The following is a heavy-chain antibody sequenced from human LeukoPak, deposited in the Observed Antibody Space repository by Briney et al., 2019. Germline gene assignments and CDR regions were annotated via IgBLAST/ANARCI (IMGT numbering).Heavy chain of an antibody. V-gene: IGHV1-2*06. Sequence: ASVKVSCKASGYTFTGYYMHWVRQAPGQGLEWMGRINPNSGGTNYAQKLQGRVTMTTDTSTSTAYMELRSLRSGDTAVYYCAREGGLQDFDYWGQGTLVTVSS. J-gene: IGHJ4*02. CDR3: AREGGLQDFDY. CDR2: INPNSGGT. CDR1: GYTFTGYY. D-gene: IGHD5-24*01.